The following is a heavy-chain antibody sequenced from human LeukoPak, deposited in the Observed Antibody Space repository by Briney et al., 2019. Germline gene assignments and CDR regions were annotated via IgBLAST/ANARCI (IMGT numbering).Heavy chain of an antibody. J-gene: IGHJ4*02. CDR1: GFTFSSYW. V-gene: IGHV3-74*01. Sequence: GGSLRLSCAASGFTFSSYWMHWVRQAPGKGLVWVSRTNSDGSSTSYADSVKGRFTISRDNAKNTLYLQMNSLRAEDTAVYYCARDHLYYFDYWGQGTLDTVSS. CDR3: ARDHLYYFDY. CDR2: TNSDGSST.